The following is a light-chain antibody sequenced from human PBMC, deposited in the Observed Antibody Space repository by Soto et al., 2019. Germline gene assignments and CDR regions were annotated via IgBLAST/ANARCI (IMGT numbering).Light chain of an antibody. V-gene: IGKV1-13*02. J-gene: IGKJ4*01. CDR3: QQYSSPPLT. Sequence: THSSCVPSDSVRNTVTITCRASQALSNYLAWYQQKPGKAPKLLIYDASSLESGVPSRFSGSGSGTEFTLTISSLQAEDVVVYYCQQYSSPPLTFGGGTKVDIK. CDR2: DAS. CDR1: QALSNY.